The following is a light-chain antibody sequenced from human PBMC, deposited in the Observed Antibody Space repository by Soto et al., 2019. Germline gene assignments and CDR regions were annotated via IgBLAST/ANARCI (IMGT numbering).Light chain of an antibody. CDR2: LGS. Sequence: DLVMTQSPLSLPVTPGEPASISCRSSQSLLHRSGYNYLTWYLQKPGQSPQLLIYLGSSRASGVPDRFSGSCSGTDFTRKISRVEAEDVGVYYCMQALQTPLTFGGGTKVQIK. CDR1: QSLLHRSGYNY. CDR3: MQALQTPLT. J-gene: IGKJ4*01. V-gene: IGKV2-28*01.